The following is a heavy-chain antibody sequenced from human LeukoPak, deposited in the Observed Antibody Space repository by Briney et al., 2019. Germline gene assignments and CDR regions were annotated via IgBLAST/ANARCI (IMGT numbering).Heavy chain of an antibody. CDR2: IYYSGST. V-gene: IGHV4-59*01. CDR3: ARGTRNYDSSGSLSFDY. Sequence: SETLSLTCTVSGGSISSYYWSWIRQPPGKGLEWIGYIYYSGSTNYNPSLKSRVAISVDTSKNQFSLKLSSVTAADTAVYYCARGTRNYDSSGSLSFDYWGQGTLVTVSS. D-gene: IGHD3-22*01. CDR1: GGSISSYY. J-gene: IGHJ4*02.